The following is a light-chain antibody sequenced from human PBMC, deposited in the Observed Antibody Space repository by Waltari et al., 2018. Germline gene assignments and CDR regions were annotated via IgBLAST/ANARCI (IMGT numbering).Light chain of an antibody. V-gene: IGKV1-5*03. CDR3: QQYNSYSLT. Sequence: DIQLTQSPSTLSSSVGDRVTLTCRASQTFNFWLAWYQQKPGKAPKLLIYKTSNLETGVPSRFSGSGSGTEFTLTISSLQPDDFATYYCQQYNSYSLTFGGGTRVEI. CDR1: QTFNFW. J-gene: IGKJ4*01. CDR2: KTS.